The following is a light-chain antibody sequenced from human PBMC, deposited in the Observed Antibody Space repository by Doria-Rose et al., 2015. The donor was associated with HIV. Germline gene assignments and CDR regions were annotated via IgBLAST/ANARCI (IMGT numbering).Light chain of an antibody. CDR1: RDISNY. V-gene: IGKV1-17*03. Sequence: TCRASRDISNYLAWYQQKPGKAPKRLIYDTSSLHSGVPSRFSGSGSGTEFTLTISSLQPEDFATYYCLQHNSYPRTFGQGTKVDIK. CDR2: DTS. CDR3: LQHNSYPRT. J-gene: IGKJ1*01.